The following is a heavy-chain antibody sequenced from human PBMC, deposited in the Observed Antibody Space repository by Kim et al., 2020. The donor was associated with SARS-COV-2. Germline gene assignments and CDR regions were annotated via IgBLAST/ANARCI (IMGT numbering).Heavy chain of an antibody. CDR3: ARHGHEYSTSSYYYYGMDV. Sequence: GESLKISCKGSGYSFTSYWISWVRQMPGKGLEWMGRIDLSDSYAKYSPSFQGHVTISADNSISTAYLQWSGLKASDTALYYCARHGHEYSTSSYYYYGMDVWGLGTTGTVSS. J-gene: IGHJ6*02. D-gene: IGHD6-6*01. CDR2: IDLSDSYA. V-gene: IGHV5-10-1*01. CDR1: GYSFTSYW.